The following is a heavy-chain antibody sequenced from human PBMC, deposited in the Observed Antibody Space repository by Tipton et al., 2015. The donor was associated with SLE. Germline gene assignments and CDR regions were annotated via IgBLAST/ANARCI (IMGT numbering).Heavy chain of an antibody. D-gene: IGHD2-21*01. CDR1: GGSISSSSYY. Sequence: TLSLTCTVSGGSISSSSYYWSWIRQPPGKGLEWIGYIYYSGSTNYNPSLKSRVTISVDTSKNQFSLKLSSVTAADTAVYYCATDAGEDLLWWWAYWGQGTLVTVSS. CDR2: IYYSGST. CDR3: ATDAGEDLLWWWAY. J-gene: IGHJ4*02. V-gene: IGHV4-61*01.